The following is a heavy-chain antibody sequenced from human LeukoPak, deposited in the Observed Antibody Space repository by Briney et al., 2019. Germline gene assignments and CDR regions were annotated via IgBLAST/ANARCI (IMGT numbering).Heavy chain of an antibody. J-gene: IGHJ6*03. CDR1: GFTFDDYG. V-gene: IGHV3-20*04. CDR3: ARGLRYYYYYYMDV. CDR2: IYWNGDTT. D-gene: IGHD3-9*01. Sequence: GGSLRLSCAASGFTFDDYGMNWVRQAQGKGLEWISGIYWNGDTTNYEASVDGRFTISRDNAKNSLYLQMNSLRAEDTALYYCARGLRYYYYYYMDVWGKGTTVTVSS.